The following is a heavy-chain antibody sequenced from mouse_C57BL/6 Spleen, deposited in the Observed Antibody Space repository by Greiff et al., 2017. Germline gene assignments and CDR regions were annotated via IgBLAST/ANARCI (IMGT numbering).Heavy chain of an antibody. V-gene: IGHV5-17*01. CDR2: ISRGSSTI. CDR3: AKDYGSLDY. D-gene: IGHD1-1*01. Sequence: EVMLVESGGGLVKPGGSLKLSCAASGFTFSDYGMHWVRQAPEKGLEWVAYISRGSSTIYYADTVKGRFTISRDNAKNTLFLQMTSLRSEDTAMYYCAKDYGSLDYWGQGTTLTVSS. J-gene: IGHJ2*01. CDR1: GFTFSDYG.